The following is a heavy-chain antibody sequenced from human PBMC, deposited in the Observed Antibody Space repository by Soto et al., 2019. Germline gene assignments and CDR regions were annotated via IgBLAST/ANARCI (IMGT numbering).Heavy chain of an antibody. J-gene: IGHJ4*02. D-gene: IGHD5-12*01. V-gene: IGHV3-23*01. Sequence: PGGSLRLSCVASGFTFSTYAMTWVRQAPGKGLEWVSAISGSGSGTNYADAVRGRFTISRDNSKNTLYLQMNSLKTEDTAVYYCTTINVDIVATIVATFGYWGQGTLVTVSS. CDR2: ISGSGSGT. CDR3: TTINVDIVATIVATFGY. CDR1: GFTFSTYA.